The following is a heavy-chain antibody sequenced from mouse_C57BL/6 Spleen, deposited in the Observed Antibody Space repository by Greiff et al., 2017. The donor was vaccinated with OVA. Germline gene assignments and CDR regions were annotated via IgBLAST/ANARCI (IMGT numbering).Heavy chain of an antibody. Sequence: DVQLVESGGGLVKPGGSLKLSCAASGFTFSDYGMHWVRQAPEKGLEWVAYISSGSSTIYYADTVKGRFTISRDNAKNTLFLQMTSLRSEDTAMYYCASYGSSYYYAMDYWGQGTSVTVSS. CDR3: ASYGSSYYYAMDY. J-gene: IGHJ4*01. CDR1: GFTFSDYG. CDR2: ISSGSSTI. V-gene: IGHV5-17*01. D-gene: IGHD1-1*01.